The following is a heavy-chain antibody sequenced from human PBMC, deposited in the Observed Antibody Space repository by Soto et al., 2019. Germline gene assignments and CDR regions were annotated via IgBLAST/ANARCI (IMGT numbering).Heavy chain of an antibody. D-gene: IGHD3-10*01. CDR2: IYYSGST. CDR1: GYSISSSNW. J-gene: IGHJ6*02. CDR3: ARINPGAGHYYDMDV. V-gene: IGHV4-28*01. Sequence: QVQLQESGPGLVKPSETLSLTCAVSGYSISSSNWWGWIRQPPGKGLEWIGYIYYSGSTYYNPSLKSRVTMSVDTSKNQFSLKLSSVTAVHTAVYYCARINPGAGHYYDMDVWGQGTTVTVSS.